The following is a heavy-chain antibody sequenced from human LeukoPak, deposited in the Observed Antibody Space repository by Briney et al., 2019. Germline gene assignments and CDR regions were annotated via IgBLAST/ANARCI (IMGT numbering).Heavy chain of an antibody. V-gene: IGHV1-18*01. D-gene: IGHD3-10*01. Sequence: ATVKVSCKASGYTFTSYGISWVRQAPGQGLEWMGWISAYNGNTNYAQKLQGRVTMTTDTSTSTAYMELRSLRSDDTAVYYCTRERMVRGVFDYWGQGTLVTVSS. CDR3: TRERMVRGVFDY. CDR2: ISAYNGNT. CDR1: GYTFTSYG. J-gene: IGHJ4*02.